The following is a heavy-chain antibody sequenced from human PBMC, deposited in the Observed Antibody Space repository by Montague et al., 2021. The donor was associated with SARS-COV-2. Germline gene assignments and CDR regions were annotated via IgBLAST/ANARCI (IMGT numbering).Heavy chain of an antibody. J-gene: IGHJ4*02. CDR1: GGSISSSNW. CDR2: IHHSGST. CDR3: ARRGYGGWTGYYFDY. D-gene: IGHD4/OR15-4a*01. V-gene: IGHV4-4*02. Sequence: SETLSLTCAVSGGSISSSNWWSWVRQPPGKGLEWIGEIHHSGSTNYNPSLKSRVTMSVDRSKNHFSLRLSSVTAADTAMYYCARRGYGGWTGYYFDYWGQGTLVTVSS.